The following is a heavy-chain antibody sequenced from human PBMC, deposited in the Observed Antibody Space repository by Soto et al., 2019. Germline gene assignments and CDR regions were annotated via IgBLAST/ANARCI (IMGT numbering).Heavy chain of an antibody. CDR3: ARDRPIRDSGSPSFDP. Sequence: SETLSLTCAIYGGSFSGYYWGWLRQPPGKGLEWIGEINHSGSTNYNPSLRSRVTISADTSKNHFSLNLNSVTVADTAIYYCARDRPIRDSGSPSFDPWGPGIQVTVSS. CDR2: INHSGST. J-gene: IGHJ5*02. V-gene: IGHV4-34*01. D-gene: IGHD3-10*01. CDR1: GGSFSGYY.